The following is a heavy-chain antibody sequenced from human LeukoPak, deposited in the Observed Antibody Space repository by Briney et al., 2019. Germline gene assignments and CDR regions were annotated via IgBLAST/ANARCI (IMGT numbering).Heavy chain of an antibody. V-gene: IGHV4-61*02. Sequence: SETLSLTCTVSGGSISSGSYYWSWIRQPAGKGLEWIGRIYTSGSTNYNPSLKSRVTISVDTSKNQFSLKLSSVTAADTAVYYCARDDPLGYWGQGTLVTVS. CDR1: GGSISSGSYY. CDR2: IYTSGST. J-gene: IGHJ4*02. CDR3: ARDDPLGY.